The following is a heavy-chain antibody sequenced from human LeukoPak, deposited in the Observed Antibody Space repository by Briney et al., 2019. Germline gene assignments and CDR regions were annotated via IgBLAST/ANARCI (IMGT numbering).Heavy chain of an antibody. CDR3: ARGDRVIMGIDP. D-gene: IGHD3-10*01. Sequence: PSETLSLTCAVYGGSFSGYYWSWIRQPPGKGLEWIGEINHSGSTNYNPSLKSRVTISVDTSKNQFSLKLSSVTAADTAVYYCARGDRVIMGIDPWGQGTLVTVSS. V-gene: IGHV4-34*01. J-gene: IGHJ5*02. CDR1: GGSFSGYY. CDR2: INHSGST.